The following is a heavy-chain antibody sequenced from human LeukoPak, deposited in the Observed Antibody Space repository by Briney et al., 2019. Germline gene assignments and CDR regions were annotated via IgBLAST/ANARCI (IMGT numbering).Heavy chain of an antibody. J-gene: IGHJ4*02. CDR1: GYTFTSYD. V-gene: IGHV1-8*01. CDR2: MNPNSGNT. D-gene: IGHD3-22*01. Sequence: ASVKVSSKASGYTFTSYDINWVRQATGQGLEWMGWMNPNSGNTGYAQKFQGRVTMTRNTSISTAYMELSSLRSEDTAVYYCARDYDSSGYYYLPDYWGQGTLVTVSS. CDR3: ARDYDSSGYYYLPDY.